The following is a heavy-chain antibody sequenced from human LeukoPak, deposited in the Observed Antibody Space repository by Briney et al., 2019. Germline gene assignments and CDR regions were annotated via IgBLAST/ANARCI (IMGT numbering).Heavy chain of an antibody. CDR1: GGSISSYY. J-gene: IGHJ4*02. Sequence: PSETLSLTCTVSGGSISSYYWSWIRQPPGKGLEWIGYIYYSGSTNYNPSLKSRVTISVDTSKNQFSLKLKSVTAADTAVYYCARGPFTARFDYWGQGTLVTVSS. CDR3: ARGPFTARFDY. V-gene: IGHV4-59*01. CDR2: IYYSGST. D-gene: IGHD5-18*01.